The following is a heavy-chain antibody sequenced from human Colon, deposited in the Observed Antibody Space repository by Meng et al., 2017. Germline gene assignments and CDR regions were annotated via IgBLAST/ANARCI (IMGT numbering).Heavy chain of an antibody. Sequence: SETLSLTCTVSAGSISSGGYYWSWIRQHPGKGLEWFGYIYYSGSTYYNPSLKSRVTISVDTSKNQFSLKLSSVTAADTAVYYCARTNYGSGSYYFDYWGQETLVTVSS. V-gene: IGHV4-31*03. CDR1: AGSISSGGYY. D-gene: IGHD3-10*01. CDR3: ARTNYGSGSYYFDY. CDR2: IYYSGST. J-gene: IGHJ4*02.